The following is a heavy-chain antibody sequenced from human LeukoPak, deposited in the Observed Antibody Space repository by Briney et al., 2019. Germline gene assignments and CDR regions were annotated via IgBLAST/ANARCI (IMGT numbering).Heavy chain of an antibody. Sequence: GASVKVSCKASGYTFTSYYMHWVRQAPGQGLEWMGIINPSGGGTSYAQKFQGRVTMTRDTSTSTVYMELSSLRSEDTAVYYCARGRQGTMIVVVISSYFDYWGQGTLVTVSS. J-gene: IGHJ4*02. V-gene: IGHV1-46*01. CDR3: ARGRQGTMIVVVISSYFDY. CDR1: GYTFTSYY. CDR2: INPSGGGT. D-gene: IGHD3-22*01.